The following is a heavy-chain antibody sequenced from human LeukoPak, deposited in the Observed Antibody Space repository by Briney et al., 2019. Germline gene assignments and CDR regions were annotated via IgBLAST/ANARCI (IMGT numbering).Heavy chain of an antibody. D-gene: IGHD6-13*01. CDR3: ARGGPPSYSSSWYERTRRGYYFDY. CDR1: GGSFSGYY. V-gene: IGHV4-34*01. J-gene: IGHJ4*02. CDR2: INHSGST. Sequence: SETLSLTCAVYGGSFSGYYWSWIRQPPGKGLEWIGEINHSGSTNYNPSLKSRVTISVDTSKNQFSLKLSSVTAADTAVYYCARGGPPSYSSSWYERTRRGYYFDYWGQGTLVTVSS.